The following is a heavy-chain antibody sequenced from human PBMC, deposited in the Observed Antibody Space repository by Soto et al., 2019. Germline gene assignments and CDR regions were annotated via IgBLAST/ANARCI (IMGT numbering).Heavy chain of an antibody. CDR1: GGSISRGGYF. V-gene: IGHV4-30-2*01. Sequence: TLSLTRAVSGGSISRGGYFWSWVRQPPGKGLEWIGYIYHSGSTYYNPSLKSRVTISVDRSKNQFSLKLSSVTAADTAVYYCAAGGGLPRYYWGQGTLVTVSS. CDR2: IYHSGST. J-gene: IGHJ4*02. CDR3: AAGGGLPRYY. D-gene: IGHD5-12*01.